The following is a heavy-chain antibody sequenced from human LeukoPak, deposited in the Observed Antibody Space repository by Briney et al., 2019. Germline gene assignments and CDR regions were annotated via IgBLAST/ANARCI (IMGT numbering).Heavy chain of an antibody. Sequence: GGSLRLSCAASGFTFSTFAMIWVRQPPGKGLEWVSSIFPSGGEIHYADSVRGRFTISRDNAKNSLYLQMNSLRAEDTAVYYCARDGLRETVTEDAFDIWGQGTMVTVSS. CDR3: ARDGLRETVTEDAFDI. V-gene: IGHV3-21*01. CDR2: IFPSGGEI. D-gene: IGHD4-17*01. CDR1: GFTFSTFA. J-gene: IGHJ3*02.